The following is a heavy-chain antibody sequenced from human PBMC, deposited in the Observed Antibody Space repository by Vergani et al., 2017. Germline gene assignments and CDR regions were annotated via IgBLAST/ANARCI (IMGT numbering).Heavy chain of an antibody. Sequence: QMQLVQSGAEVKKTGSSVKVSCKASGYTFTYRYLHWVRQAPGQALEWMGRIIPITTTLHYAQKFQGRVTITADESTTTVYMILSRLTFEDTAVYYCASPLSFSWGLDVWGQGSTVIVSS. CDR3: ASPLSFSWGLDV. J-gene: IGHJ6*01. CDR1: GYTFTYRY. CDR2: IIPITTTL. D-gene: IGHD6-13*01. V-gene: IGHV1-45*02.